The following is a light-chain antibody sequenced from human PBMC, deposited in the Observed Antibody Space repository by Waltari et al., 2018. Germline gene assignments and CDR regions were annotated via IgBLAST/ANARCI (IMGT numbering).Light chain of an antibody. V-gene: IGKV3-20*01. J-gene: IGKJ1*01. CDR2: DAS. Sequence: EIVLTQSPGTLSLSPGERATLSCRASQRVSSNYLAWYQHKPGQAPIPVIYDASTRATGIPDRFSGSGSGTDFTLTISRLEPEDFAVYYCQQYGSSPRTFGQGTKVEIK. CDR3: QQYGSSPRT. CDR1: QRVSSNY.